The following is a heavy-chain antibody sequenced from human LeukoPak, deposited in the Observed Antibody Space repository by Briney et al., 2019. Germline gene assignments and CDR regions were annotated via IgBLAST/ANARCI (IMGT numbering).Heavy chain of an antibody. CDR2: IYYSGST. Sequence: SETLSLTCTVSGGSLSSYYWSWIRLPPGKGLAWIGYIYYSGSTNYNPSLKSRVTIAVDTSKNQFSLKLSSVTAADTAVYYCARQDGYSYGSNWYFDLWGRGTLVTVSS. CDR1: GGSLSSYY. CDR3: ARQDGYSYGSNWYFDL. J-gene: IGHJ2*01. D-gene: IGHD5-18*01. V-gene: IGHV4-59*08.